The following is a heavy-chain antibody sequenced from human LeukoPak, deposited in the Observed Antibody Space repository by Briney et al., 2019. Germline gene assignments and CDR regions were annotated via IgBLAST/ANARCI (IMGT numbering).Heavy chain of an antibody. CDR2: IYYSGST. J-gene: IGHJ5*02. V-gene: IGHV4-39*01. CDR1: GGSIRSSSYY. Sequence: PSETLSLTCTVSGGSIRSSSYYWGWIRQPPGKGLEWIGSIYYSGSTYYNPSLKSRVTISVDTSKNQFSLELSSVTAADTAVYYCARPPSSSWYSSWFDPWGQGILVTVS. CDR3: ARPPSSSWYSSWFDP. D-gene: IGHD6-13*01.